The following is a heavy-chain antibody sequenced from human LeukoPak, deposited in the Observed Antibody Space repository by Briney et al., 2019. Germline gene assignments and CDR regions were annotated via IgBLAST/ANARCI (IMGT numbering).Heavy chain of an antibody. CDR1: GFIFSNCR. Sequence: GGSLRLSCAASGFIFSNCRMSWVRQAPGKGLEWVANINEDGSDKYYMDSVKGRFTISRDNAKNSLYLQMNSLGAEDTAVYYCARDFRWTGGYFDYWGQGTLVTVSS. J-gene: IGHJ4*02. V-gene: IGHV3-7*01. CDR2: INEDGSDK. D-gene: IGHD1-14*01. CDR3: ARDFRWTGGYFDY.